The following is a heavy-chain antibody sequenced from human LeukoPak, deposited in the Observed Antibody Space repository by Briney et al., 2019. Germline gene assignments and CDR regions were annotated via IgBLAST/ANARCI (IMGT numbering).Heavy chain of an antibody. J-gene: IGHJ5*02. D-gene: IGHD3-10*01. CDR2: IYYSGST. CDR3: ARGSNWFDP. Sequence: SETLSLTCTVSGGSINSYYWTWIRQPPGKGLEWIGYIYYSGSTNYNPSLKSRVTISLDTSNNHFSLRLSSVTAADTAVYYCARGSNWFDPWGQGTLVTVSS. CDR1: GGSINSYY. V-gene: IGHV4-59*08.